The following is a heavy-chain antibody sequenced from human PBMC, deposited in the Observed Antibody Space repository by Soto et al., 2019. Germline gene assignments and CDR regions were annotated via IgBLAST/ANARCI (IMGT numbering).Heavy chain of an antibody. Sequence: EVQLVESGGGLAQPGGSLRLSCAASGFTFSDYGVTWVRQAPGKGLEWISYISSGRDTIYYADSVKGRFTISRDNSKNTVYLQMNSLRAEDTAVYYCAKDGLGSCTGGTCYGSDYWGQGTLVTVSS. CDR2: ISSGRDTI. CDR1: GFTFSDYG. CDR3: AKDGLGSCTGGTCYGSDY. J-gene: IGHJ4*02. V-gene: IGHV3-48*01. D-gene: IGHD2-15*01.